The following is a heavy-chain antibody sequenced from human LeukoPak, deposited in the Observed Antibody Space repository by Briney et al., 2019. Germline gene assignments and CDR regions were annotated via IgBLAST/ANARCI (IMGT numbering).Heavy chain of an antibody. Sequence: PSETLSLTCTVSGGSISSGGYLWSWIRQNPGKGLEWIGYIYHGGNTYYNPSLKRRVTISVDTSKNQFSLKLSSVTAADTAVYYCARVRYYGSGEEIDPWGQGTLVTVSS. CDR1: GGSISSGGYL. D-gene: IGHD3-10*01. J-gene: IGHJ5*02. V-gene: IGHV4-31*03. CDR3: ARVRYYGSGEEIDP. CDR2: IYHGGNT.